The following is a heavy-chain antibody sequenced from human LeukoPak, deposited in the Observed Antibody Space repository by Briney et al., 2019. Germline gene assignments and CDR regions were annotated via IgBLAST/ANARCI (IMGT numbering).Heavy chain of an antibody. CDR2: INHSGRT. CDR3: ARAYYSTSWFPH. J-gene: IGHJ5*02. V-gene: IGHV4-39*07. D-gene: IGHD3-10*01. CDR1: GGSISDSNHY. Sequence: PSETLSLTCTVSGGSISDSNHYWGWIRQTPGKGLEWIGEINHSGRTNYNPSLKSRVTISADTSKNQFSLELRSVTAADTAVYYCARAYYSTSWFPHWGQGALVTVSS.